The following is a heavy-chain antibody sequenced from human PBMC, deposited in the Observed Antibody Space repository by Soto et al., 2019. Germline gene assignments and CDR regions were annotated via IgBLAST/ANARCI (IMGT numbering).Heavy chain of an antibody. CDR3: ARDDDNDANALDY. CDR2: IWNDGIRK. V-gene: IGHV3-33*01. Sequence: VQLVESGGGMVQPGTSLRLSCAASGFTFSKYGMHWVRQAPGKGLEWVALIWNDGIRKVYVDSVKGRFTISRDNSKNTLDLQMNHLRDEDTAVYYCARDDDNDANALDYWGPGTLVTVS. CDR1: GFTFSKYG. J-gene: IGHJ4*02.